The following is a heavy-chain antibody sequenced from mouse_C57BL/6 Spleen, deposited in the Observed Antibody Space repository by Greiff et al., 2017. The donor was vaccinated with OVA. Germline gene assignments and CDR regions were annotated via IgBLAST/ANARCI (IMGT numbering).Heavy chain of an antibody. CDR1: GFTFSSYA. J-gene: IGHJ3*01. CDR2: ISDGGSYT. CDR3: ASYYGNGGAWFAY. D-gene: IGHD2-1*01. V-gene: IGHV5-4*03. Sequence: DVMLVESGGGLVKPGGSLKLSCAASGFTFSSYAMSWVRQTPEKRLEWVATISDGGSYTYYPDNVKGRFTISRDNAKNNLYLQMSHLKSEDTAMYYCASYYGNGGAWFAYWGQGTLVTVSA.